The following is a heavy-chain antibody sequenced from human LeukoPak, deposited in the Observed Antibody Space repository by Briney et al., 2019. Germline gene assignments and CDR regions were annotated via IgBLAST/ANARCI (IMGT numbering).Heavy chain of an antibody. Sequence: ASVKVSCKASGYTFTGYYMHWVRQAPGQGLEWMGWINPNSGDTNYALRFQGRVTMTRDTSISTAYMDLSRLRSDDTAVYYCARDSGYCSSTGCYYFDYWGQGTLVTVSS. J-gene: IGHJ4*02. V-gene: IGHV1-2*02. D-gene: IGHD2-2*01. CDR3: ARDSGYCSSTGCYYFDY. CDR1: GYTFTGYY. CDR2: INPNSGDT.